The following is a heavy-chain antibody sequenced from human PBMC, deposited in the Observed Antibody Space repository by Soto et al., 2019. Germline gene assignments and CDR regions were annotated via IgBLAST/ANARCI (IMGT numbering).Heavy chain of an antibody. CDR1: GYTLTELS. D-gene: IGHD2-15*01. CDR3: ATVLVVVAADFRYNWFAP. Sequence: QVQLVQSGAEVKKPGASVKVSCKVSGYTLTELSMHWVRQAPGKGLEWMGGFDTEDGETIYAQKFQGRVTMTEDTSTDTAYMELSSLRSEDTAVYYCATVLVVVAADFRYNWFAPWGQGTLVTVSS. CDR2: FDTEDGET. J-gene: IGHJ5*02. V-gene: IGHV1-24*01.